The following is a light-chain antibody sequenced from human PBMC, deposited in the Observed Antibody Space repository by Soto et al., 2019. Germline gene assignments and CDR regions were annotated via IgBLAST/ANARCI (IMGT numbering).Light chain of an antibody. CDR1: QTVSSY. V-gene: IGKV3-11*01. J-gene: IGKJ5*01. CDR2: DAS. Sequence: EIVLTQSPATPSLSPGERATLSCRASQTVSSYLLWYQQKPGQAPRLLIYDASNRATGIPARFSGSGSGTDFTLTISRLETEDFAVFYCQQYGTSEIIFGQGTRLEIK. CDR3: QQYGTSEII.